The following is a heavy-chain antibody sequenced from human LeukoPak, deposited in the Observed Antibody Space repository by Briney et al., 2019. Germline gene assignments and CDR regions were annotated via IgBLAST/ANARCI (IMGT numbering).Heavy chain of an antibody. D-gene: IGHD2-15*01. J-gene: IGHJ6*02. CDR2: ISPFNGNT. CDR3: ARDLDIVVVAAALRHYGLDV. CDR1: GYTFTSYG. Sequence: ASVKVSCKASGYTFTSYGISWVRQAPGQGLEWMGWISPFNGNTNYAQKVQGRVTMTTDTSTSTVYMELRSLRSDDTAVYYCARDLDIVVVAAALRHYGLDVWGQGTTVIVSS. V-gene: IGHV1-18*01.